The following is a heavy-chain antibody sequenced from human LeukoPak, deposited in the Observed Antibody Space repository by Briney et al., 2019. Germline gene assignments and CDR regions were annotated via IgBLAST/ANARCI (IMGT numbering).Heavy chain of an antibody. Sequence: IPGGSLRLSCAASGFTFSSYSMNWVRQAPGKGLEWVSSISSSSSYIYYADSVKGRFTISRDNAKNSLYLQMNSLRAEDTAVYYCARELCFGGRGARTTDFDYWGQGTLVTVSS. J-gene: IGHJ4*02. D-gene: IGHD3-10*01. CDR1: GFTFSSYS. CDR3: ARELCFGGRGARTTDFDY. V-gene: IGHV3-21*01. CDR2: ISSSSSYI.